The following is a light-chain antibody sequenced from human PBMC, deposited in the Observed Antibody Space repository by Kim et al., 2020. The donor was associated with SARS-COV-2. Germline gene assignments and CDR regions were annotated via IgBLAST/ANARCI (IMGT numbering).Light chain of an antibody. CDR1: SSDVGGYNY. Sequence: SITISCTGTSSDVGGYNYVSWYQQHPGKAPKLMIYDVSNRPSGVSNRFSGSKSGNTASLTISGLQAEDEADYYCSSYTSSSILWVFGGGTQLTVL. CDR2: DVS. J-gene: IGLJ3*02. V-gene: IGLV2-14*03. CDR3: SSYTSSSILWV.